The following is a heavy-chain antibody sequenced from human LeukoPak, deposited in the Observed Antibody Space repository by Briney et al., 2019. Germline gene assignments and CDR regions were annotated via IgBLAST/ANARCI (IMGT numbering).Heavy chain of an antibody. J-gene: IGHJ6*03. CDR2: IYSGGST. D-gene: IGHD1-1*01. CDR3: ARTTEAHNWQTRYYSYYMDV. Sequence: GGSLRLSCAASGFTVSSNYMSWVRQAPGKGLEWVSVIYSGGSTYYADSVKGRFTISRDNSKNTLYLQMNSLRAEDTAVYYCARTTEAHNWQTRYYSYYMDVWGKGTTVTVSS. CDR1: GFTVSSNY. V-gene: IGHV3-53*01.